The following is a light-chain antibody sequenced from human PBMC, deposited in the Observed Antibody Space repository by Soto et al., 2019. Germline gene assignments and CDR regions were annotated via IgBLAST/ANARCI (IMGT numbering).Light chain of an antibody. CDR2: KAS. CDR1: QSISSW. V-gene: IGKV1-5*03. CDR3: QHYNSPWT. J-gene: IGKJ1*01. Sequence: DIQMTQSPSTLSASVGDRVTITCRASQSISSWLAWYQQKPGKAPKLLVYKASSLESGVPSRFSGCGSGTEFTLTISSLQPDDFATYYCQHYNSPWTFGQGTKVEIK.